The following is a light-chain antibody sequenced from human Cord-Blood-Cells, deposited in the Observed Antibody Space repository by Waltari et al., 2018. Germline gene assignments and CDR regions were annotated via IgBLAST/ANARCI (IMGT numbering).Light chain of an antibody. V-gene: IGLV3-1*01. J-gene: IGLJ1*01. CDR1: KLGDKY. CDR3: QAWDSSIYV. CDR2: QDS. Sequence: YELTQPPSVSVSPGQTASITCSGDKLGDKYACWYQQKPAQSPVLVIYQDSKRPSGIPERFSGSNAGNTATLTISGTQAMDEADYYCQAWDSSIYVFGTGTKVTVL.